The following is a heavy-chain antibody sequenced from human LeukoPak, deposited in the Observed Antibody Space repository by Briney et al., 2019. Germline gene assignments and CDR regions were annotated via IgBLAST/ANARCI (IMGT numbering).Heavy chain of an antibody. CDR1: GYSFSSYW. CDR3: SRSRGDGFDY. J-gene: IGHJ4*02. V-gene: IGHV5-51*01. CDR2: IYPGDSDA. D-gene: IGHD3-10*01. Sequence: GESLKISCKGSGYSFSSYWIGWVRQMPGKGLEWMGIIYPGDSDARYSPSFQGQVTISADKSISTAYLQWSSLKPSDTALYYLSRSRGDGFDYWGQGTLVTVSS.